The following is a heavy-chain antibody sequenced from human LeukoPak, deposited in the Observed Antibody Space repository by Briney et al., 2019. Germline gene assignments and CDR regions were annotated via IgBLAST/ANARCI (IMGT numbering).Heavy chain of an antibody. Sequence: SVKVSCKASGGTFSNYAFSWVRQAPGQGLEWMGRIIPILGIANYAQNFQGRVTITADISTSTAYMELSSLRSEDTAVYYCATGRAYSGYENYWGQGTLVTVSS. J-gene: IGHJ4*02. CDR1: GGTFSNYA. V-gene: IGHV1-69*04. CDR2: IIPILGIA. D-gene: IGHD5-12*01. CDR3: ATGRAYSGYENY.